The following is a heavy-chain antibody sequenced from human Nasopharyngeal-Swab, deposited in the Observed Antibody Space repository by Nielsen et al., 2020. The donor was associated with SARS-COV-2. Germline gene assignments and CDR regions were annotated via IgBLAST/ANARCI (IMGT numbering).Heavy chain of an antibody. CDR1: GGSISSSADY. CDR2: IHYSGST. V-gene: IGHV4-39*01. Sequence: SDTLSLTCTVSGGSISSSADYWDWIRQSLGKGLEWIGYIHYSGSTYYNPSLKSRVTISLDASKNQFSLRLSSVTAADTAVYYCARWPGGVGDAIDIWGPGTMVTVSS. CDR3: ARWPGGVGDAIDI. J-gene: IGHJ3*02. D-gene: IGHD3-16*01.